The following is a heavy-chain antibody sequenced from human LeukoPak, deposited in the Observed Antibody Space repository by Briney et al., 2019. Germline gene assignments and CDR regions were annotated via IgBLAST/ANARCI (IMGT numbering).Heavy chain of an antibody. V-gene: IGHV1-8*01. CDR1: GYTFTSYD. CDR2: MNPNSGNT. D-gene: IGHD3-9*01. Sequence: ASVKVSCKASGYTFTSYDINWVRQATGQGLEWMGWMNPNSGNTGYAQKFQGRVAMTRNTSISTAYMELSSLRSEDTAVYYCAREGRFDYYYYGMDVWGQGTTVTVSS. J-gene: IGHJ6*02. CDR3: AREGRFDYYYYGMDV.